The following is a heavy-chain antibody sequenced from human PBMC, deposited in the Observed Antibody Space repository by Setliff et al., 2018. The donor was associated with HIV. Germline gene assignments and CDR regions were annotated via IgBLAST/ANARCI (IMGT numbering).Heavy chain of an antibody. V-gene: IGHV4-59*10. CDR1: GGSFSGYY. CDR3: ARGGPDYYDYPYFDS. Sequence: SETLSLTCAVYGGSFSGYYWNWIRQPAGKGLEWIGHIYASGSTNYNPSLKSRVTMSVDTSKNQFSLKLNSLIAADTAVYFCARGGPDYYDYPYFDSWGQGTLVTVSS. D-gene: IGHD3-22*01. CDR2: IYASGST. J-gene: IGHJ4*02.